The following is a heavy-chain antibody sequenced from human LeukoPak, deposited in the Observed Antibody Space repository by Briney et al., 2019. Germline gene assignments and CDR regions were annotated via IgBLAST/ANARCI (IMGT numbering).Heavy chain of an antibody. V-gene: IGHV1-2*02. CDR2: INPNSGGT. CDR3: ARTISRGYDYVWGSNVYFDY. D-gene: IGHD3-16*01. Sequence: GASVKVSCKASGYTFTGYYMHWVRQAPGQGLEWMGWINPNSGGTNYAQKFQGRVTMTRDTSISTAYMELSRLRSDDTAVYYCARTISRGYDYVWGSNVYFDYWAREPWSPSPQ. J-gene: IGHJ4*02. CDR1: GYTFTGYY.